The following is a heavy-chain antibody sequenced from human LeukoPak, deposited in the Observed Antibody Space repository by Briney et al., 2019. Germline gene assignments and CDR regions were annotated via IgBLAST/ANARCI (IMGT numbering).Heavy chain of an antibody. CDR2: INPNSGGT. CDR3: ARDIEDGYNWVGGNSFDP. J-gene: IGHJ5*02. CDR1: GYTFTGYY. V-gene: IGHV1-2*02. D-gene: IGHD5-24*01. Sequence: ASVKLSCKASGYTFTGYYIHWVRQAPGQGLEWMGLINPNSGGTNYAQKFQGRVTMTRDTSISTAYMELSRLRSDDTAVYYCARDIEDGYNWVGGNSFDPWGLGNLVTVSS.